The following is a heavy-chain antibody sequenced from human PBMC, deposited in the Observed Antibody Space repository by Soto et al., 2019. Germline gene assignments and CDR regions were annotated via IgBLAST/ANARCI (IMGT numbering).Heavy chain of an antibody. J-gene: IGHJ6*02. D-gene: IGHD5-18*01. CDR2: INPSGGST. CDR3: ARSGYSYGYDYYYYGMDV. CDR1: GYTFTSYY. Sequence: ASVKVSCKASGYTFTSYYMHWVRQAPGQGLEWMGIINPSGGSTSYAQKFQGRVTMTRDTSTSTVYMELNSLRAEDTAVYYCARSGYSYGYDYYYYGMDVWGQGTTVTVSS. V-gene: IGHV1-46*01.